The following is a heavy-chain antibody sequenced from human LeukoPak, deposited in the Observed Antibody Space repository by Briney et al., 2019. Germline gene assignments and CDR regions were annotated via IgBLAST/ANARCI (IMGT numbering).Heavy chain of an antibody. CDR3: ARGLRGNHYFDY. D-gene: IGHD4-23*01. Sequence: SQTLSLTCTVSGGSISSGGYYWSWIRQHPGKGLEWIGYIYYSGSTYYNPSLKSRVTISVDTSKNQFSLKLSSVTAADTAVYYCARGLRGNHYFDYWGQGTLVTVSS. V-gene: IGHV4-31*03. CDR2: IYYSGST. J-gene: IGHJ4*02. CDR1: GGSISSGGYY.